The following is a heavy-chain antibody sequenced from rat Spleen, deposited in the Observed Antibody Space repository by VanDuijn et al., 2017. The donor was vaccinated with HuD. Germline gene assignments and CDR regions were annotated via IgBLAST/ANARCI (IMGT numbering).Heavy chain of an antibody. D-gene: IGHD1-1*01. Sequence: QVQLKESGPGLVQPSQTLSLTCTVSGFSLTSYHVSWVRQPPGKGLEWMGVIWTGGSTYYNSALKSRLSISRDTSKSQVFLKMNSLQTEDTAIYFCTRHWYYSGEGYFDVWGPGTMVTVSS. CDR2: IWTGGST. CDR1: GFSLTSYH. CDR3: TRHWYYSGEGYFDV. J-gene: IGHJ1*01. V-gene: IGHV2-43*01.